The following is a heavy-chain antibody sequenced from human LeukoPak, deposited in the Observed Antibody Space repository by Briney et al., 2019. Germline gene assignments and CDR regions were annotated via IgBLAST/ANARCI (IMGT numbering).Heavy chain of an antibody. CDR1: GGSISSSNW. V-gene: IGHV4-4*02. D-gene: IGHD6-13*01. J-gene: IGHJ6*03. Sequence: SETLSLTCTVSGGSISSSNWWSWVRQPPGKGLEWIGEIYHSGSTNSNPSLKSRVTISVDKSKNLFSLKLSSVTAADTAVYYCARDWEGYSGSWYYYYMDVWGKGTTVTVSS. CDR3: ARDWEGYSGSWYYYYMDV. CDR2: IYHSGST.